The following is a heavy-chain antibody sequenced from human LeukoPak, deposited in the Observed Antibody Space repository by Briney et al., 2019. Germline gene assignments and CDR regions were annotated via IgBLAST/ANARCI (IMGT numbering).Heavy chain of an antibody. Sequence: PGGSLRLSCAASGLTFSNYWMSWVRQAPGKGLEWVANIKEDGSAKYYVDSVKGRFTISRDNAKNSLYLQMNSLRAEDTAVYYCATDVYYYMDVWGNGTTVTVSS. CDR3: ATDVYYYMDV. J-gene: IGHJ6*03. CDR1: GLTFSNYW. V-gene: IGHV3-7*01. CDR2: IKEDGSAK.